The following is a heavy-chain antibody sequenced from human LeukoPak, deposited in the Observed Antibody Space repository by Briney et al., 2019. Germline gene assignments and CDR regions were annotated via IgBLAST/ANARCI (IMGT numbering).Heavy chain of an antibody. J-gene: IGHJ3*02. CDR3: ARRIVVVAANDAFDI. CDR1: GGSISSYY. Sequence: SETLSLTCTVSGGSISSYYWSWIRQPPGKGLEWIGYIYYSGSTNYNPSHKSRVTISVDTSKNQFSLKLSSVTAADTAVYYCARRIVVVAANDAFDIWGQGTMVTVSS. D-gene: IGHD2-15*01. V-gene: IGHV4-59*01. CDR2: IYYSGST.